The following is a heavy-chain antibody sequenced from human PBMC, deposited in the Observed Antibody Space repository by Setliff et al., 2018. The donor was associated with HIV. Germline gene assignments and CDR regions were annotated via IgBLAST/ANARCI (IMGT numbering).Heavy chain of an antibody. D-gene: IGHD3-3*01. CDR1: GYTFTSYG. CDR2: INTNTGNP. V-gene: IGHV7-4-1*01. J-gene: IGHJ6*03. CDR3: TRDHTPPPNYDFWSGQIDLRNIFYYMDV. Sequence: GASVKVSCKASGYTFTSYGISWVRQAPGLGLEWMGYINTNTGNPTYAQGFTGRFVFSVDTPVSTAYLQIFSLKTEDTAVYYCTRDHTPPPNYDFWSGQIDLRNIFYYMDVWGTGSPVTVSS.